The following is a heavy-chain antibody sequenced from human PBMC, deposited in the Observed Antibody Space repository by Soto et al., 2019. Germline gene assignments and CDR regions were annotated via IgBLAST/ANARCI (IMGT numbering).Heavy chain of an antibody. Sequence: XVSLRLSCTASGFTLQNYAMAWVRQAPGKGLEWVSTLIGGHYGTAYSYSVKGRFTVSRDNSKNCLYLQMNSLGVEDTAMYFCAKGKSTGDIDWFDPWGQGSLVTVSS. CDR1: GFTLQNYA. D-gene: IGHD3-10*01. CDR3: AKGKSTGDIDWFDP. J-gene: IGHJ5*02. CDR2: LIGGHYGT. V-gene: IGHV3-23*01.